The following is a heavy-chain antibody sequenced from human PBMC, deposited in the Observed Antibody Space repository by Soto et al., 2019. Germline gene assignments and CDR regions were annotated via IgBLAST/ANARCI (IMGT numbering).Heavy chain of an antibody. J-gene: IGHJ3*02. CDR3: ARVSNSGSYYDILTGYQTQHDAFDI. V-gene: IGHV4-59*01. CDR1: GGSISSYY. Sequence: PSETLSLTCTVSGGSISSYYWTWIRQPPGKGLEWIGYIYYSGSTNYNPSLKSRVTISVDTSKNQFSLKLSSVTAADTAVYYCARVSNSGSYYDILTGYQTQHDAFDIWGQGKMVTV. CDR2: IYYSGST. D-gene: IGHD3-9*01.